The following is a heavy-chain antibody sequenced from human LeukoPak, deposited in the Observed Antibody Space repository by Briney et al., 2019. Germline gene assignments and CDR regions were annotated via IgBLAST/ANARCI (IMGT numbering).Heavy chain of an antibody. Sequence: GASVKVSCKASGYTFTSYYMRWVRQAPGQGLEWMGIINPSGGSTSYAQKFQGRVTMTRDMSTSTVYMELSSLRSEDTAVYYCARDTSSGWYYYYYMDVWGKGTTVTVSS. V-gene: IGHV1-46*01. CDR2: INPSGGST. J-gene: IGHJ6*03. CDR1: GYTFTSYY. D-gene: IGHD6-19*01. CDR3: ARDTSSGWYYYYYMDV.